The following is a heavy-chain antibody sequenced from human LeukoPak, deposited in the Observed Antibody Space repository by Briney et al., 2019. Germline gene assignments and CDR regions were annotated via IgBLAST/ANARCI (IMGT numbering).Heavy chain of an antibody. CDR3: ATAAVPFERGSYYFDY. CDR1: GYTLTELS. J-gene: IGHJ4*02. D-gene: IGHD1-1*01. CDR2: FDPEDGET. Sequence: ASVTVSCKVSGYTLTELSMHWVRQAPGKGLEWMGGFDPEDGETIYAQKFQGRVTMTEDTSTDTAYMELSRLRSEDTAVYYCATAAVPFERGSYYFDYWGQGTLVTVSS. V-gene: IGHV1-24*01.